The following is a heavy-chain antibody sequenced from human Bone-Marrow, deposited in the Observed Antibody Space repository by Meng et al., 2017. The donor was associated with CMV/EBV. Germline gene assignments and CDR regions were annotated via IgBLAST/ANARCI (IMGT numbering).Heavy chain of an antibody. CDR3: ARYCSSTSCYIGAFDI. Sequence: GSLRLSCTVSGGSISSSSYYWGWIRQPPGKGLEWIGSIYYSGSTYYNPSLKSRVTISVDTSKNQFSLKLSSVTAADTAVYYCARYCSSTSCYIGAFDIWGQGTMVTVSS. CDR1: GGSISSSSYY. CDR2: IYYSGST. D-gene: IGHD2-2*02. J-gene: IGHJ3*02. V-gene: IGHV4-39*07.